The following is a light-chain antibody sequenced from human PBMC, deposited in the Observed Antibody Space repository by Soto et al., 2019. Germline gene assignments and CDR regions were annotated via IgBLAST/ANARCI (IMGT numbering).Light chain of an antibody. V-gene: IGKV1-39*01. CDR3: QQSYNTPFT. CDR1: QSISTY. J-gene: IGKJ3*01. Sequence: DIQMTQSPSSLSASVGDRVTVTCRASQSISTYLNWYQQKPGKAPKLLIYAASSLQSGVPSRFSGSGSGTDFTLTINSLQPEDFATYSCQQSYNTPFTFGPGTKVDIK. CDR2: AAS.